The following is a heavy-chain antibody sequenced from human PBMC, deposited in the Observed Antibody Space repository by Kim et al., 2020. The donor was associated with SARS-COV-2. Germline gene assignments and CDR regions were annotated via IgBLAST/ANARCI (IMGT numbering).Heavy chain of an antibody. J-gene: IGHJ4*02. Sequence: DSVTGRLTISRDNSKNTLYLTMNSLRAEDTAVYYCAKAAQIVATPTPFDYWGQGTLVTVSS. D-gene: IGHD5-12*01. CDR3: AKAAQIVATPTPFDY. V-gene: IGHV3-23*01.